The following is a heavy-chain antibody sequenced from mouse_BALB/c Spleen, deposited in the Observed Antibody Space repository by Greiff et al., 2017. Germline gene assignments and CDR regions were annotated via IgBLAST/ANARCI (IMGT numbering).Heavy chain of an antibody. J-gene: IGHJ4*01. CDR2: ISSGSSTI. CDR1: GFTFSSFG. Sequence: EVKLVESGGGLVQPGGSRKLSCAASGFTFSSFGMHWVRQAPEKGLEWVAYISSGSSTIYYADTVKGRFTISRDNPQNTLFLQMPSLRSEDTAMYYCTRDYAMDYWGQGTSVTVSS. V-gene: IGHV5-17*02. CDR3: TRDYAMDY.